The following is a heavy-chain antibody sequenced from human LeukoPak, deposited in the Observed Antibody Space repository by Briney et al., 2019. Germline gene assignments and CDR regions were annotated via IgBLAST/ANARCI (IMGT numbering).Heavy chain of an antibody. CDR1: GGSLSSYY. Sequence: PSEALSLTCTVSGGSLSSYYWSWIRQPPGKGLEWIAYIYYSGSTNYNPSLTSRVTISLDTSKNQFFLKLSSVTAADTAIYYCARVGGYNDAFDIWGQGTMVTVSS. CDR3: ARVGGYNDAFDI. D-gene: IGHD5-24*01. CDR2: IYYSGST. J-gene: IGHJ3*02. V-gene: IGHV4-59*01.